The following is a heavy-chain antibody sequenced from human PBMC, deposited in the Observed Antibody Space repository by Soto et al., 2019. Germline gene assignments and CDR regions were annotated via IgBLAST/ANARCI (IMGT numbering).Heavy chain of an antibody. Sequence: QVQLQESGPGLVKPSQTLSLTCTVSGGSISSGGYYWSWIRQHPGKGLEWIGYIYYSGSTYYNPSLKSRVNISVDTSKNQFALKLSSVTAADTAVYYCARRRSNYVFDYWGQGTLVTVSS. CDR2: IYYSGST. CDR3: ARRRSNYVFDY. V-gene: IGHV4-31*03. D-gene: IGHD1-1*01. CDR1: GGSISSGGYY. J-gene: IGHJ4*02.